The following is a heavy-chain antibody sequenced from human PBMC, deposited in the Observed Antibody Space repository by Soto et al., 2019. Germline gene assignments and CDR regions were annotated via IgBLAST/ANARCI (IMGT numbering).Heavy chain of an antibody. CDR1: GFTFSSYA. D-gene: IGHD1-26*01. Sequence: GGSLRLSCAASGFTFSSYAMHWVRQAPGKGLEWVAVISYDGSNKYYADSVKGRFTISRDNSKNTLYLQMNSLRAEDTAVYYCARDPRGSYYFDYWGQGTLVTVSS. J-gene: IGHJ4*02. V-gene: IGHV3-30-3*01. CDR3: ARDPRGSYYFDY. CDR2: ISYDGSNK.